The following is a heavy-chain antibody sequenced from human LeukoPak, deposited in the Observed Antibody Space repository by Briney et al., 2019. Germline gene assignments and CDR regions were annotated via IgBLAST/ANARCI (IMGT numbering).Heavy chain of an antibody. D-gene: IGHD3-16*01. V-gene: IGHV4-4*07. Sequence: SETLSLTCTVSRGSINHQYWSWIRQPAGKGLEWIGRMYTNGESDYNPSLKSRVTMSVDTSKSQFSLKLKSVTAADTAVYYCARGYYGGAVDSWGQGILVIVSS. CDR1: RGSINHQY. CDR3: ARGYYGGAVDS. CDR2: MYTNGES. J-gene: IGHJ4*02.